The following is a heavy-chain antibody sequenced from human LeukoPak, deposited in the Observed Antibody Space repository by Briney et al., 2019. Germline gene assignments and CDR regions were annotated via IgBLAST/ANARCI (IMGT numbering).Heavy chain of an antibody. J-gene: IGHJ3*02. D-gene: IGHD3-3*01. CDR3: ASGDYDFWSGFPLDI. CDR2: IYSGGST. CDR1: GFTVSSNY. Sequence: PGGPLRLSCAASGFTVSSNYMSWVRQAPGKGLEWVSVIYSGGSTYYADSVKGRFTISRDNSKNTLYLQMNSLRAEDTAVYYCASGDYDFWSGFPLDIWGQGTMVTVSS. V-gene: IGHV3-66*01.